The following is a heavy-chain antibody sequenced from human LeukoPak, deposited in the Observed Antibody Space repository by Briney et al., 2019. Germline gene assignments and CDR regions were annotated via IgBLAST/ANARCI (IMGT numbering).Heavy chain of an antibody. D-gene: IGHD6-13*01. V-gene: IGHV3-23*01. CDR2: ISGSGGST. J-gene: IGHJ6*02. Sequence: PGGSLRLSCAASGFTFSSYAMSWVRQAPGKGLEWVSAISGSGGSTYYADSVKGRFTISRDNSKNTMYLQMNSLRAEDTAVYYCAKSPSSSWTRAYYGMDVWGQGTTVTVSS. CDR3: AKSPSSSWTRAYYGMDV. CDR1: GFTFSSYA.